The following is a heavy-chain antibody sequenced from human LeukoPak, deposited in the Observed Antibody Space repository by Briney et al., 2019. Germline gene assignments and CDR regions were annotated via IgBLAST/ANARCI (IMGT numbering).Heavy chain of an antibody. V-gene: IGHV3-30-3*01. J-gene: IGHJ4*02. CDR2: ISYDGSNK. CDR3: AKARDGNIGY. Sequence: GGSLRLSCAASGFTFSSYAMHWVRQALGKGLEWVAVISYDGSNKYYADSVKGRFTISRDNSKNTLYLQMNSLRAEDTAVYYCAKARDGNIGYWGQGTLVTVSS. CDR1: GFTFSSYA. D-gene: IGHD5-24*01.